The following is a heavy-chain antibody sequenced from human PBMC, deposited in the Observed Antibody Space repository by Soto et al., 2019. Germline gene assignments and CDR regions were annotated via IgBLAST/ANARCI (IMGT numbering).Heavy chain of an antibody. CDR3: ATLPTGDFYYYGMDV. CDR1: GYTLTELS. V-gene: IGHV1-24*01. Sequence: GASVKVSFKVSGYTLTELSMHWVRQAPGKGLEWMGGFDPEDGETIYAQKFQGRVTMTEDTSTDTAYMELSSLRSEDTAVYYCATLPTGDFYYYGMDVWGQGTTVTVSS. CDR2: FDPEDGET. J-gene: IGHJ6*02.